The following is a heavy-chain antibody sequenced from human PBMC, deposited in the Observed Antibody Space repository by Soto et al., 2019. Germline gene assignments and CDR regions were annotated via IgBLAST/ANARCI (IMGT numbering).Heavy chain of an antibody. D-gene: IGHD3-22*01. Sequence: GGSLRLSCATSGFSFNDYAMYWFRQAPGQGLEWVAIISSDGHHQFYLDNLRGRFTVSRDNSKNTLYLQMNSPRPEDTAVYYCSRGTYYPQSSGLHADYWGPGTVVTVSS. V-gene: IGHV3-30*03. J-gene: IGHJ4*02. CDR1: GFSFNDYA. CDR3: SRGTYYPQSSGLHADY. CDR2: ISSDGHHQ.